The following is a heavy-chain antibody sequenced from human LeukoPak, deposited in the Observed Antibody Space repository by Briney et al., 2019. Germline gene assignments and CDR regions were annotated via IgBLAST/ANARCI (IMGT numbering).Heavy chain of an antibody. V-gene: IGHV3-30*04. CDR3: ARDARTVGITMIVVGFDY. Sequence: GRSLRLSCAASGFTFSSYAMYWVHQSPGKGLEWVAVISYDGSNKYYADSVKGRFTISRDNSKNTLYLQMNSLRAEDTAVYYCARDARTVGITMIVVGFDYWGQGTLVTVSS. D-gene: IGHD3-22*01. CDR1: GFTFSSYA. J-gene: IGHJ4*02. CDR2: ISYDGSNK.